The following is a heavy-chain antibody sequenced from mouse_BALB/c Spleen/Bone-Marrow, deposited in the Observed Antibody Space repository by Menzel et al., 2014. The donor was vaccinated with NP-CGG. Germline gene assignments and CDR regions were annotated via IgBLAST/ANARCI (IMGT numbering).Heavy chain of an antibody. J-gene: IGHJ2*01. CDR2: IRNKANGYTT. Sequence: EVQLQESGGGLVQPGGSLRLSCATSGFTFTDYYMNWVRQPPGKALEWLGFIRNKANGYTTEYSASVKSRFTISRDNSQNILYLQMNTLRVDDRATYYCARDKGRVFFDYWGQGTTLTVSS. V-gene: IGHV7-3*02. CDR1: GFTFTDYY. CDR3: ARDKGRVFFDY.